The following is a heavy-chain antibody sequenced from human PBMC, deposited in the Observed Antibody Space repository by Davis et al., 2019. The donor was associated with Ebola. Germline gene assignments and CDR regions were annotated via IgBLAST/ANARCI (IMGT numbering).Heavy chain of an antibody. D-gene: IGHD2-2*01. Sequence: ASVKVSCKAFGYTFTSYSISWVRQAPGQGLEWMGWIVVGSANTNYGQKFQGRVTITRDTSTTTAYMELNSLRSDDTAVYYCAASSSTSFGFYGMDVWGQGTTVTVSS. CDR2: IVVGSANT. J-gene: IGHJ6*02. CDR1: GYTFTSYS. CDR3: AASSSTSFGFYGMDV. V-gene: IGHV1-18*04.